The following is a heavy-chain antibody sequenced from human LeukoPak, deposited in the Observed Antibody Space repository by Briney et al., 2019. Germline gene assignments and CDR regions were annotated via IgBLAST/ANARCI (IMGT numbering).Heavy chain of an antibody. CDR3: ARDIGYCSSTSCYGDYYYYYMDV. V-gene: IGHV4-59*01. CDR1: GGSISSYY. CDR2: IYYSGST. D-gene: IGHD2-2*01. Sequence: SETLSLTCTVSGGSISSYYWSWIRQAPGKGLEWIGYIYYSGSTNYNPSPKSRVTISVDTSKNQFSLKLSSVTAADTAVYYCARDIGYCSSTSCYGDYYYYYMDVWGKGTTATVSS. J-gene: IGHJ6*03.